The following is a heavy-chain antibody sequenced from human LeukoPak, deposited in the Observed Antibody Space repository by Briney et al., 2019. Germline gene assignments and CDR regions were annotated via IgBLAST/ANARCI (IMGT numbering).Heavy chain of an antibody. CDR1: GYSFTSYW. CDR3: AGQAQDYDFWSGYLGAGYYYYYMDV. J-gene: IGHJ6*03. D-gene: IGHD3-3*01. V-gene: IGHV5-51*01. Sequence: GESLKISCKGSGYSFTSYWIGWVRQLPGKGLEWMGIIYPGDSDTRYSPSFQGQVTISADKSISTAYLQWSSLKASDTAMYYCAGQAQDYDFWSGYLGAGYYYYYMDVWGKGTTVTVSS. CDR2: IYPGDSDT.